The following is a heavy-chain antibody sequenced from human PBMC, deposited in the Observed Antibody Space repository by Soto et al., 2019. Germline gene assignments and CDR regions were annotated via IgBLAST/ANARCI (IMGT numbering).Heavy chain of an antibody. J-gene: IGHJ4*02. V-gene: IGHV4-34*01. CDR2: INHSGST. CDR3: ARVSRAREYPVDY. Sequence: SETLSLTXAVYGGSFSGYYWSWIRQPPGKGLEWIGEINHSGSTNYNPSLKSRVTISVDTSKNQFSLKLSSVTAADTAVYYCARVSRAREYPVDYWGQGTLVTVSS. D-gene: IGHD1-26*01. CDR1: GGSFSGYY.